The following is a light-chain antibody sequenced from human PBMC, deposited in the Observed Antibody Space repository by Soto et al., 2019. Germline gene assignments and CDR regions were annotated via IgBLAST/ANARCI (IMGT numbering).Light chain of an antibody. CDR3: QSYDSGLSGYVV. CDR2: GNS. Sequence: QSVLTQSPSVSGAPGQRVTISCTGSSSNIGAGYDVHWYQQLPGTAPKLLIYGNSNRPSGVPDRFSGAKSGTSASLATTGLQAEDEADYYCQSYDSGLSGYVVFGGGTKLTVL. CDR1: SSNIGAGYD. V-gene: IGLV1-40*01. J-gene: IGLJ2*01.